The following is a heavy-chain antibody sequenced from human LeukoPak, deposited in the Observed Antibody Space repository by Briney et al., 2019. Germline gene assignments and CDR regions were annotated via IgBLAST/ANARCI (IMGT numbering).Heavy chain of an antibody. CDR2: ISSRGSYI. V-gene: IGHV3-21*01. CDR1: GFTFSSYT. Sequence: PGGSLRLSCAASGFTFSSYTMNWVRQAPVKGLEWVSSISSRGSYIYYADSVKGRFTISRDNAKNSLYLQMNSLRAEDTAVYYCASGETSYPVWGQGTMVTVSS. J-gene: IGHJ3*01. CDR3: ASGETSYPV.